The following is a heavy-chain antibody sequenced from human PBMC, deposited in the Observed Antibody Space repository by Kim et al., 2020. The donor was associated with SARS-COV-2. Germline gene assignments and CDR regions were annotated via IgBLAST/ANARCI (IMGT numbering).Heavy chain of an antibody. J-gene: IGHJ4*02. D-gene: IGHD6-25*01. Sequence: SGSGGSTYYADSVKGRFTISRDNSKNTLYLQMNSLRAEDTAVYYCGILRHWGQGTLVTVSS. CDR3: GILRH. CDR2: SGSGGST. V-gene: IGHV3-23*01.